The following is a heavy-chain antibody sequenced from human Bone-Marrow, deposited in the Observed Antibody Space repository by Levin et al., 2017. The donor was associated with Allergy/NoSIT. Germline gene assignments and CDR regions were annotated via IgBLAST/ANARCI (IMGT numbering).Heavy chain of an antibody. CDR2: IYYSGST. J-gene: IGHJ3*02. CDR3: ARSVPISSWYSDGNAFDI. V-gene: IGHV4-59*01. D-gene: IGHD6-13*01. CDR1: GGSISSYY. Sequence: PSETLSLTCTVSGGSISSYYWSWIRQPPGKGLEWIGYIYYSGSTNYNPSLKSRVTISVDTSKNQFSLKLSSVTAADTAVYYCARSVPISSWYSDGNAFDIWGQGTMVTVSS.